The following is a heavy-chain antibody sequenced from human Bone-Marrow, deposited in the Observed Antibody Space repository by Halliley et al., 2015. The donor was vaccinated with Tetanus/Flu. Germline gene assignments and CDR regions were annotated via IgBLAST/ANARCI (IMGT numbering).Heavy chain of an antibody. CDR1: GFSFSSYT. D-gene: IGHD3-22*01. CDR2: ISRVSKCI. J-gene: IGHJ4*02. Sequence: SLRLSCAASGFSFSSYTMNWVRQAPGKGLEWVSSISRVSKCIYYADSVKGRFTTSRDNAKNSLYLQMNSLRAEDTAIYYCARAAGGDYYENSGYWLDFWGQGTLVTVSS. V-gene: IGHV3-21*01. CDR3: ARAAGGDYYENSGYWLDF.